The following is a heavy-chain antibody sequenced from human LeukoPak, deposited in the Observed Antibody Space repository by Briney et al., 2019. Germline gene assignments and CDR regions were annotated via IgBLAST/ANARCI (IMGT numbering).Heavy chain of an antibody. V-gene: IGHV3-21*01. Sequence: PGGSLRLSCAASGFTFSSYSMNWVRQAPGKGLEWVSSISSSSSCIYYADSVKGRFTISRDNAKNSLYLQMNSLRAEDTAVYYCARFPPYYDFWSGYYDYWGQGTLVTVSS. J-gene: IGHJ4*02. CDR1: GFTFSSYS. D-gene: IGHD3-3*01. CDR3: ARFPPYYDFWSGYYDY. CDR2: ISSSSSCI.